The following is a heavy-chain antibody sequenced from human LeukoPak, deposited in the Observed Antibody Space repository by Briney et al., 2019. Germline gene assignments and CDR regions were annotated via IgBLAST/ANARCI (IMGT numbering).Heavy chain of an antibody. Sequence: GGSLRLSCADSGFLFSNSWMAWVRQAPGRGLEWLANINQDGSARTCVDSVKGRFTISRDNAKNSLYLQMNSLRAEDTAMYYCARDSGYNAFDYWGQGTLVTVSS. CDR3: ARDSGYNAFDY. CDR1: GFLFSNSW. V-gene: IGHV3-7*05. D-gene: IGHD5-12*01. J-gene: IGHJ4*02. CDR2: INQDGSAR.